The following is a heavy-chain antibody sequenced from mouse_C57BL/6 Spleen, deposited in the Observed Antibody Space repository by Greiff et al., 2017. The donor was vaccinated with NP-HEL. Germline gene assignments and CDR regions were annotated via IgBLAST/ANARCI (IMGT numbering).Heavy chain of an antibody. CDR1: GYTFTSYW. J-gene: IGHJ2*01. V-gene: IGHV1-55*01. D-gene: IGHD2-5*01. Sequence: VQLQQPGAELVKPGASVKMSCKASGYTFTSYWITWVKQRPGQGLEWIGDIYPGSGSTNYNEKFKSKATLTVETSSSTAYMQLSSLTSEDSAVYYCASRAYYSNYGYFDYWGQGTTLTVSS. CDR3: ASRAYYSNYGYFDY. CDR2: IYPGSGST.